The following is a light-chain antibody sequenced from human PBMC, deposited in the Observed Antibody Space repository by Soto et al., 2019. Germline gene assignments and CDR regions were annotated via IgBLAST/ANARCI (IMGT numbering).Light chain of an antibody. CDR3: QQYYSYPTLT. J-gene: IGKJ4*01. V-gene: IGKV1-5*01. Sequence: DIQMTQSPSTLSGSVGDRVTITCRASQTISSWLAWYQQKPGKAPKLLIYAASTLQSGVPSRFSGSGSGTDFTLTISCLQSEDFATYYCQQYYSYPTLTFGGGTKVEIK. CDR1: QTISSW. CDR2: AAS.